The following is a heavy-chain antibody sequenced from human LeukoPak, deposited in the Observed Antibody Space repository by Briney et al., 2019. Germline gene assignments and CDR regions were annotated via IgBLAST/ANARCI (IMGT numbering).Heavy chain of an antibody. Sequence: QPGRSLRLSCAASGFIFSRYAVHWVRQAPGKGLEWVAFISFDGSNKYYADSVKGRFTISRDNSKNTLYLQMNSLRAEDTAVYYCARQVAGLDYWGQGTLVTVSS. J-gene: IGHJ4*02. CDR2: ISFDGSNK. V-gene: IGHV3-30-3*01. D-gene: IGHD6-19*01. CDR3: ARQVAGLDY. CDR1: GFIFSRYA.